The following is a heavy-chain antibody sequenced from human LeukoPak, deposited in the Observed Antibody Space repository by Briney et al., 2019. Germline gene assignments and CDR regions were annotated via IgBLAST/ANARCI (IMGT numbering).Heavy chain of an antibody. J-gene: IGHJ4*02. D-gene: IGHD5-18*01. CDR1: GGSISSSSYY. CDR2: IYYSGST. CDR3: ARLPRGYHFDY. V-gene: IGHV4-39*07. Sequence: SETLSLTCTVSGGSISSSSYYWGWIRQPPGKGLEWIGSIYYSGSTYYNPSLKSRVTISVDTSKNQFSLKLSSVTAADTAVYYCARLPRGYHFDYWGQGTLVTVSS.